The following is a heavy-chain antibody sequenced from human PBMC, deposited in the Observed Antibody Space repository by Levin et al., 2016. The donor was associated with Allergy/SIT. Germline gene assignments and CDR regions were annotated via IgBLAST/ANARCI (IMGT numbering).Heavy chain of an antibody. CDR3: ARDRKIDRTPTFDY. Sequence: WVRQAPGQGLEWMGWINPNSGGTNYAQKFQGRVTMTRDTSISTAYMELSRLRSDDTAVYYCARDRKIDRTPTFDYWGQGTLVTVSS. CDR2: INPNSGGT. V-gene: IGHV1-2*02. D-gene: IGHD1-14*01. J-gene: IGHJ4*02.